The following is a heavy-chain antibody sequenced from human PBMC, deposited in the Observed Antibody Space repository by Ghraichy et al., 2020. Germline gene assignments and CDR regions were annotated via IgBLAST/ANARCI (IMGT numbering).Heavy chain of an antibody. J-gene: IGHJ4*02. D-gene: IGHD6-13*01. CDR3: AKAYSSSWFLSFDY. V-gene: IGHV3-23*01. CDR1: GFTFSSYA. CDR2: ISGSGGST. Sequence: GESLNISCAASGFTFSSYAMSWVRQAPGKGLEWVSAISGSGGSTYYADSVKGRFTISRDNSKNTLYLQMNSLRAEDTAVYYCAKAYSSSWFLSFDYWGQGTLVTVSS.